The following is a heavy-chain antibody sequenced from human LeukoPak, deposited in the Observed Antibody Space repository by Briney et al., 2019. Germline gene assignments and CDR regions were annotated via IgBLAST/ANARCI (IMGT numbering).Heavy chain of an antibody. CDR3: ARGPYCGGDSYPVFDY. Sequence: ASVKVSCKASGYTFTSYGISWVRQAPGQGLEWMGWISAYNGNTNYAQKLQGRVTMTTDTSTSTAYMELRSLRSDDTAVYYCARGPYCGGDSYPVFDYWGQGTLVTVSS. CDR1: GYTFTSYG. J-gene: IGHJ4*02. V-gene: IGHV1-18*04. D-gene: IGHD2-21*02. CDR2: ISAYNGNT.